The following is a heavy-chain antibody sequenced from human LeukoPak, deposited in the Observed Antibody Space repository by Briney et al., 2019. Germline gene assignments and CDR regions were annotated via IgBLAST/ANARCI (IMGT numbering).Heavy chain of an antibody. CDR2: INHSGST. CDR3: ARGQDIVVVVAATLFDY. CDR1: GGSFSGYY. D-gene: IGHD2-15*01. V-gene: IGHV4-34*01. J-gene: IGHJ4*02. Sequence: PSETLSLTCAVYGGSFSGYYWSWIRQPPGKGLEWIGEINHSGSTNYNPSLKSRVTISVDMSKNQFSLKLSSVTAADTAVYYCARGQDIVVVVAATLFDYWGQGTLVTVSS.